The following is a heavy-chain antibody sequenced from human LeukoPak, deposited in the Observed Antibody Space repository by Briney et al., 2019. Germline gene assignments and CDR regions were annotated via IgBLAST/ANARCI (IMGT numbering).Heavy chain of an antibody. CDR2: INSDGSST. Sequence: PGGSLGLSCAASGFTFSSYWMHWVRQAPGKGLVWVSRINSDGSSTSYADSVKGRFTISRDNAKNTLYLQMNSLRAEDTAVYYCARSYYYDSSGYNYFDYWGQGTLVTVSS. V-gene: IGHV3-74*01. CDR3: ARSYYYDSSGYNYFDY. CDR1: GFTFSSYW. J-gene: IGHJ4*02. D-gene: IGHD3-22*01.